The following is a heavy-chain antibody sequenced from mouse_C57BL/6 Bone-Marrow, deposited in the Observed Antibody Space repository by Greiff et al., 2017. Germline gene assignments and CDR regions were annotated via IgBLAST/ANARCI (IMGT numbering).Heavy chain of an antibody. CDR1: GFTFSDYG. Sequence: EVQGVESGGGLVQPGGSLKLSCAASGFTFSDYGMAWVRQAPRKGPEWVAFISNLAYSIYYADTVTGRFTISRENAKNTLYLEMSSLRSEDTAMYYCARIYYDYDGRYFDVWGTGTTVTVSS. CDR3: ARIYYDYDGRYFDV. CDR2: ISNLAYSI. D-gene: IGHD2-4*01. V-gene: IGHV5-15*01. J-gene: IGHJ1*03.